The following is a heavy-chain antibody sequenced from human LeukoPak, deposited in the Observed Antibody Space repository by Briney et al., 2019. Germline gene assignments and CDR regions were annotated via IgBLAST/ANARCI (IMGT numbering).Heavy chain of an antibody. J-gene: IGHJ4*02. CDR2: IYYSGST. D-gene: IGHD3-22*01. CDR1: GGSISSYY. Sequence: SETLSLTCTVSGGSISSYYWSWIRQPPGKGLEWIGYIYYSGSTNYNPSLKSRVTISVDTSKNQFSLKLSSVTAADTAVYYCARRSYYDSSAHFDYRGQGTLVTVSS. V-gene: IGHV4-59*08. CDR3: ARRSYYDSSAHFDY.